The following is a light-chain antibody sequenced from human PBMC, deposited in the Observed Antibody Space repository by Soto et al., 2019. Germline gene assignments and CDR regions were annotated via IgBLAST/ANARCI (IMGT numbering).Light chain of an antibody. CDR3: YSYTTSNTRQIV. Sequence: QSALTEPACVSGSPGQSITISCTATSSDVGGYNYVTWYQQHPGKAPKFMIYDVSNRPSGVSNRSSGTKSGNTASLTISGLQAEDEADYYCYSYTTSNTRQIVFGTGTKLTVL. J-gene: IGLJ1*01. V-gene: IGLV2-14*03. CDR1: SSDVGGYNY. CDR2: DVS.